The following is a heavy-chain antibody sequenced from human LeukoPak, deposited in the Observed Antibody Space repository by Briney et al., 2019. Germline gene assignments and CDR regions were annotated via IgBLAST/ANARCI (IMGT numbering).Heavy chain of an antibody. J-gene: IGHJ4*02. CDR2: IYYSGST. CDR1: GGSISSGGYY. V-gene: IGHV4-31*03. Sequence: SETLSLTCTVSGGSISSGGYYWSWIRQHPGKGLEWIGYIYYSGSTYYSPSLESRVTISVDTSKNQFSLKLSSVTAADTAVYYCARALVTGTPFDYWGQGTLVTVSS. CDR3: ARALVTGTPFDY. D-gene: IGHD1-7*01.